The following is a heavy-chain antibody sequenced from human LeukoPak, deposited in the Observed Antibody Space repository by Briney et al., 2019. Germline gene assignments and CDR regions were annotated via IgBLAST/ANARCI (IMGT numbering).Heavy chain of an antibody. D-gene: IGHD6-19*01. CDR1: GFTFSSYS. J-gene: IGHJ4*02. CDR2: ISSSSSYT. CDR3: ARVYSSGWYEFDFDY. V-gene: IGHV3-21*01. Sequence: KPGGSLRLSCAASGFTFSSYSMNWVRQAPGKGLEWVSSISSSSSYTYYADSVKGRFTISRDNAKNSLYLQMNSLRAEDTAVYYCARVYSSGWYEFDFDYWGQGTLVTVSS.